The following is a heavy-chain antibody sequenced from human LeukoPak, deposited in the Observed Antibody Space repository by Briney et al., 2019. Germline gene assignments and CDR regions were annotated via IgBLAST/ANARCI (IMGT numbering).Heavy chain of an antibody. CDR3: GRGRSGQDY. V-gene: IGHV3-53*01. Sequence: GGSLRLSCAASGSTVSNNYMSWVRQAPGKGLEWVSVVYSDNTPFYADSVKGRFTISRDNSKNTVYLQMNSLRAEDTAVYYCGRGRSGQDYWGQGTLVTVSS. CDR2: VYSDNTP. D-gene: IGHD6-19*01. CDR1: GSTVSNNY. J-gene: IGHJ4*02.